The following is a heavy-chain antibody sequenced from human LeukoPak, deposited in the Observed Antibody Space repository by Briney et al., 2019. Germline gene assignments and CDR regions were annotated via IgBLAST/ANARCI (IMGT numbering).Heavy chain of an antibody. CDR2: IYHSGST. V-gene: IGHV4-30-2*01. CDR1: GGSISSGGYY. CDR3: ARAVTTGLDYFDY. Sequence: SQTLSLTCTVSGGSISSGGYYWSWIRQPPGKGLEWIGYIYHSGSTYYNPSLKSRVTISVDRSKNQFSLKLSSVTAADTAVYYCARAVTTGLDYFDYWGQGTLVTVSS. D-gene: IGHD4-17*01. J-gene: IGHJ4*02.